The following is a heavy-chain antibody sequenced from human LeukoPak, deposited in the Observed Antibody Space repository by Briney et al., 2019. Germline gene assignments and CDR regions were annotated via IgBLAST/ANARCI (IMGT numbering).Heavy chain of an antibody. CDR1: GDSISNDGYY. D-gene: IGHD7-27*01. CDR2: IYYSGST. V-gene: IGHV4-31*03. CDR3: ARDLTGDQFFDP. J-gene: IGHJ5*02. Sequence: PSETLSLTCNVSGDSISNDGYYWSWIRQHPGKGLEWLGYIYYSGSTYYNPSLKSRVTLSVDTSKSQFSLRLSSVTAADTAVYYCARDLTGDQFFDPWGQGTLVTVSS.